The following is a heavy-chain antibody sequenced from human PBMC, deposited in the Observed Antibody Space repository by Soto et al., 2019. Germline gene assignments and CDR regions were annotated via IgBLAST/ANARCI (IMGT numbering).Heavy chain of an antibody. D-gene: IGHD6-13*01. J-gene: IGHJ4*02. CDR2: INHSGST. CDR3: ARGPRSSWQNS. V-gene: IGHV4-34*01. Sequence: PXETLSLTCAVYGGSFSGYYWSWIRQPPGKGLEWIGEINHSGSTNYNPSLKSRVTISVDTSKNQFSLKLSSVTAADTAVYYCARGPRSSWQNSWGQGTLVTVSS. CDR1: GGSFSGYY.